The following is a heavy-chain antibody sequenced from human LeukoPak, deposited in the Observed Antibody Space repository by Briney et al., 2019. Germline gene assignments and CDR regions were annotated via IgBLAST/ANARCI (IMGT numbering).Heavy chain of an antibody. J-gene: IGHJ3*02. CDR3: ARDGLQDAFDI. CDR1: GLTFNKAR. D-gene: IGHD3-16*01. CDR2: IKSKTDGGTT. Sequence: PGGSLRLSCAASGLTFNKARMGWVRQAPGKGLENIGRIKSKTDGGTTDYAAPVKGRFTISRDDSKNTLYLQMNSLRAEDTAVYYCARDGLQDAFDIWGQGTMVTVSS. V-gene: IGHV3-15*01.